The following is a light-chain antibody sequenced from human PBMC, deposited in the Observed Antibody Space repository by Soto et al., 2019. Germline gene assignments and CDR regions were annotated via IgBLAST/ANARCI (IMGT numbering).Light chain of an antibody. CDR2: DAS. CDR3: QQHSNWPSIT. V-gene: IGKV1-9*01. J-gene: IGKJ5*01. Sequence: DIQMTQSPSSLCASVGHTVTITCRASQGISSYLAWYQQKPGKAPKLLIYDASNRATGIPARFSGSGSGTDFTLTINSLEPEDSAVYYCQQHSNWPSITVGPGTRLEIK. CDR1: QGISSY.